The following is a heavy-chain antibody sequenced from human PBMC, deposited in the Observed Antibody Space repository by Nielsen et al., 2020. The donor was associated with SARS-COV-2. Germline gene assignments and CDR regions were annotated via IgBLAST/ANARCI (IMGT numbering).Heavy chain of an antibody. CDR1: RFTFSSYW. V-gene: IGHV3-33*08. CDR2: IWHDGSEK. Sequence: GESLKISCAASRFTFSSYWMSWVRQAPGKGLEWVGIIWHDGSEKHYGDSVKGRFTISRDNYNQMLYLQMSSLRAEDTAVYYCAREFCTSDHCPFDSWGQGTLVSVSS. J-gene: IGHJ4*02. CDR3: AREFCTSDHCPFDS. D-gene: IGHD1-1*01.